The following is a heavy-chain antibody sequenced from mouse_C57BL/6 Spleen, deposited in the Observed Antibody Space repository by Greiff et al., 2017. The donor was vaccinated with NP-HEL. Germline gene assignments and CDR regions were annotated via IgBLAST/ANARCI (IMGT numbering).Heavy chain of an antibody. J-gene: IGHJ4*01. V-gene: IGHV1-7*01. CDR3: ARSTTVVALYAMDY. CDR2: INPSSGYT. CDR1: GYTFTSYW. Sequence: VQLVESGAELAKPGASVKLSCKASGYTFTSYWMHWVKQRPGQGLEWIGYINPSSGYTKYNQKFKDKATLTADKSSSPAYMQLSSLTYEDSAVYYCARSTTVVALYAMDYWGQGTSVTVSS. D-gene: IGHD1-1*01.